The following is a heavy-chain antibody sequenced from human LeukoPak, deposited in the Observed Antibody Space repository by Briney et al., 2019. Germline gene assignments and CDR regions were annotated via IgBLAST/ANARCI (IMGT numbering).Heavy chain of an antibody. D-gene: IGHD1-1*01. CDR3: AKDLRPGTRQYYFDY. V-gene: IGHV3-23*01. J-gene: IGHJ4*02. Sequence: PGGSLRLSCAASGFTFSSYSMNWVRQAPGKGLEWVSAISGSGGSTYYADSVKGRFTISRDNSKNTLYLQMNSLRAEDTAVYYCAKDLRPGTRQYYFDYWGQGTLVTVSS. CDR2: ISGSGGST. CDR1: GFTFSSYS.